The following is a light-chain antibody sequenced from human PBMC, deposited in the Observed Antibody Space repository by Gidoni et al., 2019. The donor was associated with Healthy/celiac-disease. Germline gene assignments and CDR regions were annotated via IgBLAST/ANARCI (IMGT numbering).Light chain of an antibody. V-gene: IGKV1D-8*01. Sequence: VIWLTQSPSLLSASAGDRVTISARVSQGISSYLYWYQQKPGKAPKLLIYAASNLQSGVPSRFSGSGSGTDFTLTISCLQSEDFATYYCQQYYSFPPTFGPGTKVEIK. CDR2: AAS. CDR3: QQYYSFPPT. CDR1: QGISSY. J-gene: IGKJ1*01.